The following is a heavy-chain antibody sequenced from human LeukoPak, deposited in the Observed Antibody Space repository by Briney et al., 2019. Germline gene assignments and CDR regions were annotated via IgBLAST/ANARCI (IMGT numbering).Heavy chain of an antibody. CDR3: AKLVGIAAAGTLSGAFDI. CDR2: ISGSGGST. V-gene: IGHV3-23*01. D-gene: IGHD6-13*01. CDR1: GFTFSSYA. Sequence: GGSLRLSCAASGFTFSSYAMNWVRQAPGKGLEWVSAISGSGGSTYYADSVKGRFTISRDNSKNTLYLQMNSLRAEDTAVYYCAKLVGIAAAGTLSGAFDIWGQGTMVTVSS. J-gene: IGHJ3*02.